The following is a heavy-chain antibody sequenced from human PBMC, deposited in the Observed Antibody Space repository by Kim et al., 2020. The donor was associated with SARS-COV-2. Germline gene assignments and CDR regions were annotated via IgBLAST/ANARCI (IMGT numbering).Heavy chain of an antibody. D-gene: IGHD2-21*01. CDR3: TRGIQLWLGVDV. CDR1: GFTFGGHD. CDR2: IGTSGVT. Sequence: GGSLRLSCAASGFTFGGHDMHWVRQVTGKGLEWVAAIGTSGVTFYAASVKGRFIISRENGENSQFLQWDSLRVGDTGTYYCTRGIQLWLGVDVWGRGPMVTVSS. J-gene: IGHJ6*02. V-gene: IGHV3-13*04.